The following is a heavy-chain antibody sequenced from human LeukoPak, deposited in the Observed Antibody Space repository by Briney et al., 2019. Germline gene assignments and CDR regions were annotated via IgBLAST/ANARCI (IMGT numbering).Heavy chain of an antibody. CDR1: GGTFSSYA. D-gene: IGHD2-21*02. Sequence: SVKVSCKASGGTFSSYAISWVRQAPGQGLEWMGRIIPILGIANYAQKFQGRVTITADKSTSTAYMELSSLRSEDTAVYYCARVVVVTPFSYYGMDVWGQGTTVTVSS. J-gene: IGHJ6*02. CDR2: IIPILGIA. CDR3: ARVVVVTPFSYYGMDV. V-gene: IGHV1-69*04.